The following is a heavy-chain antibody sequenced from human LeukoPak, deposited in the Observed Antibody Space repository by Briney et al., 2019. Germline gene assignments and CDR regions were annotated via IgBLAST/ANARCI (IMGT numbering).Heavy chain of an antibody. CDR2: IIPIFGTT. CDR1: GGTFSSYA. J-gene: IGHJ3*02. V-gene: IGHV1-69*05. Sequence: SVKVSCKSSGGTFSSYAISWVRQAPGQGLEWMGGIIPIFGTTNYAQKFQGRVTITTDESTSTAYMELSSLRSEDTAVYYCARSHQQLVYDAFDIWGQGTMVTVSS. D-gene: IGHD6-13*01. CDR3: ARSHQQLVYDAFDI.